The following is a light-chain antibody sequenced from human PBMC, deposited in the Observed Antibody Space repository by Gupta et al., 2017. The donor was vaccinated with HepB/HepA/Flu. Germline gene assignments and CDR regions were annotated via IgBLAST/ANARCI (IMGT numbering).Light chain of an antibody. CDR1: ESVGNN. Sequence: ERVMTQSPATLSVSPGERATLSCRASESVGNNLAWYQHKPGQAPRLLIYAISTRATGIPARFSGSGSGTEFTLTISSLQYEDFAIYYCEQYNQWPITFGQGTRLDIK. J-gene: IGKJ5*01. V-gene: IGKV3-15*01. CDR3: EQYNQWPIT. CDR2: AIS.